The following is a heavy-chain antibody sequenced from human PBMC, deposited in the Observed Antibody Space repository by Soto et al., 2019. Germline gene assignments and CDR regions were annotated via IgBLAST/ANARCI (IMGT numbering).Heavy chain of an antibody. CDR3: AREVGAMAAAGVGGY. D-gene: IGHD6-25*01. V-gene: IGHV3-30-3*01. J-gene: IGHJ4*02. CDR1: GFTFSTYA. CDR2: MSYDGSAK. Sequence: QEQLVESGGGVVQPGRSLRLSCAASGFTFSTYAMHWVRQAPGKGLEGVAIMSYDGSAKFYADSVKGRFTISRDNSRSILYLQMNSLRVEDTAMYYCAREVGAMAAAGVGGYWGQGTLVTVSS.